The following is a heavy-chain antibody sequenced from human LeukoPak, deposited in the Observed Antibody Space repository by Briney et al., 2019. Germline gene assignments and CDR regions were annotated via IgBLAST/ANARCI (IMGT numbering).Heavy chain of an antibody. V-gene: IGHV4-39*01. Sequence: PSETLSLTCSVSGGSISSSSYYWGWIRQPPGKGLEWIGTIYYSGSTYYNPPLNSRVTISVDTSKNQFSLKLSSVTAADTAVYYCARRHDGEFDYWGQGTLVTVSS. CDR1: GGSISSSSYY. D-gene: IGHD3-10*01. CDR3: ARRHDGEFDY. CDR2: IYYSGST. J-gene: IGHJ4*02.